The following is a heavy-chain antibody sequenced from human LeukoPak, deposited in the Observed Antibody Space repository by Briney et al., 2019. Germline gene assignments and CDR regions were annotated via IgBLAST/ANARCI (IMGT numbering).Heavy chain of an antibody. CDR3: ARQEPTLNNSYDSGTYSSDL. CDR1: GYTFTVYF. J-gene: IGHJ2*01. D-gene: IGHD3-22*01. Sequence: EASVRVSFTASGYTFTVYFMHWVRQAPGQGGGWRGWINPNRGGTNYTQKLQGRDTITRDTSISTAYMALNRLRSDDTAVYCCARQEPTLNNSYDSGTYSSDLWGRGTLVTVSS. CDR2: INPNRGGT. V-gene: IGHV1-2*02.